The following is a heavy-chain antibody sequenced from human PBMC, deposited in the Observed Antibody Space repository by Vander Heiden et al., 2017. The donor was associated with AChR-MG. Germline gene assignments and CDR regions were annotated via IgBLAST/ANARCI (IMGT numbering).Heavy chain of an antibody. Sequence: QVQLPESGTGPLKPSETLSPTCAVSGYSISSGYYWGWIRQPPGKGLEWIGSIYHSGSTYYNPSLKSRVTISVDTSKNQFSLKLSSVTAADTAVYYCARDHSSGWSFGYWGQGTLVTVSS. CDR2: IYHSGST. J-gene: IGHJ4*02. CDR1: GYSISSGYY. V-gene: IGHV4-38-2*02. CDR3: ARDHSSGWSFGY. D-gene: IGHD6-19*01.